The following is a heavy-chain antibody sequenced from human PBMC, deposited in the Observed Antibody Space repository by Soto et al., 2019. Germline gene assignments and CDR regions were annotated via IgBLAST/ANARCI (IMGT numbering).Heavy chain of an antibody. Sequence: QVQLVQSGAEVKKPGASVKVSCKASGYTFTSYDIKWVRQATGHGLEWMGWMNPNSGNTGYAQTFQGRVTMTRNTSMSTAYMELSSLSSEDTAVYYCARGINYYDAGDDAFDIWGQGTMVTISS. CDR3: ARGINYYDAGDDAFDI. V-gene: IGHV1-8*01. J-gene: IGHJ3*02. D-gene: IGHD3-10*01. CDR2: MNPNSGNT. CDR1: GYTFTSYD.